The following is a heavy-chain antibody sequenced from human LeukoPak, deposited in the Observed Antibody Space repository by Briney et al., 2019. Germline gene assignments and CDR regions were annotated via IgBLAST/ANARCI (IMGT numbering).Heavy chain of an antibody. Sequence: ETLSLTCAVYGGSFSGYYWSWVRQAPGKGLEWVSAISGSGGSTYYADSVKGRFTISRDNSKNTLYLQMNSLRAEDTAVYYCAKDRDWDSPRWWFDPWGQGTLVTVSS. D-gene: IGHD1-7*01. CDR3: AKDRDWDSPRWWFDP. J-gene: IGHJ5*02. CDR2: ISGSGGST. CDR1: GGSFSGYY. V-gene: IGHV3-23*01.